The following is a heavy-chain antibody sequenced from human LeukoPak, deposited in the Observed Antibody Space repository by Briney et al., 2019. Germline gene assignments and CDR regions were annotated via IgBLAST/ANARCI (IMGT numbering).Heavy chain of an antibody. CDR3: AKDRMVRGVIILGSSYFDY. Sequence: GGSLRLSCAASGFTFSSYGMHWVRQAPGKGLEWVAFIRYDGGNKYYADSVKGRFTISRDNSKNTLYLQMNSLRAEDTAVYYCAKDRMVRGVIILGSSYFDYWGQGTLVTVSS. D-gene: IGHD3-10*01. V-gene: IGHV3-30*02. CDR1: GFTFSSYG. J-gene: IGHJ4*02. CDR2: IRYDGGNK.